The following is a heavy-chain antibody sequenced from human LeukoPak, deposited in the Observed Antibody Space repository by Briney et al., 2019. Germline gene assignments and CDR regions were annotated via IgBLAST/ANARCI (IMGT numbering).Heavy chain of an antibody. CDR2: ISGSGGST. V-gene: IGHV3-23*01. CDR1: GFTFSSYA. Sequence: GSLILSCAASGFTFSSYAMSWVRPAPGKGLEWVSAISGSGGSTYYADSVKGRFTISRDNSKNTLYLQMNSLRAEDTAVYYCAKGTYSGYDWDWFDPWGQGTLVTVSS. J-gene: IGHJ5*02. D-gene: IGHD5-12*01. CDR3: AKGTYSGYDWDWFDP.